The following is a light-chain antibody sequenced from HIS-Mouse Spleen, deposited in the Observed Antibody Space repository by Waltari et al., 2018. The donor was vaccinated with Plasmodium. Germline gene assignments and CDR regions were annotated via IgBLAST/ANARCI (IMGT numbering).Light chain of an antibody. CDR3: QQSYSTPGT. J-gene: IGKJ4*01. Sequence: DIQMTQSPSSLSASLGDRVTITCRESQSISSYLNWYQQKPGKAPKLLIYAASSLQSGVPSRFSGSGSGTDFTLTISSLQPEDFATYYCQQSYSTPGTFGGGTKVEIK. CDR1: QSISSY. CDR2: AAS. V-gene: IGKV1-39*01.